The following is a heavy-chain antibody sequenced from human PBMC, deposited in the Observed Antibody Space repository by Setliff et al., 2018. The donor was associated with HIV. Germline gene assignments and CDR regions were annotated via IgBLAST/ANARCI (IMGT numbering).Heavy chain of an antibody. J-gene: IGHJ4*02. V-gene: IGHV3-74*01. CDR2: INTDGSVT. CDR3: VRAGSYRFDY. CDR1: GFTFWSHS. D-gene: IGHD3-10*01. Sequence: SLRLSCAASGFTFWSHSMLWVRQAPGKGLEWLSRINTDGSVTNSADSVKGRFIISRDNGKNTLYLQMNSLTAEDTALYYCVRAGSYRFDYWGQGTLVTVSS.